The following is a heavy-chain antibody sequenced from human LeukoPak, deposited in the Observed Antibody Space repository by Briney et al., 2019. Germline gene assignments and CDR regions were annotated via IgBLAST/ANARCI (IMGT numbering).Heavy chain of an antibody. CDR1: GYTFTNSA. CDR2: INAGNGNT. V-gene: IGHV1-3*01. Sequence: ASVKVSCKVSGYTFTNSAMHWVRQAPGQRLEWMGWINAGNGNTKYSQRFQSRVTITRDTSASTAYMELSSLRSEDTAVYFCARDLIVPAASDYWGQGTLVTVSS. CDR3: ARDLIVPAASDY. D-gene: IGHD2-2*01. J-gene: IGHJ4*02.